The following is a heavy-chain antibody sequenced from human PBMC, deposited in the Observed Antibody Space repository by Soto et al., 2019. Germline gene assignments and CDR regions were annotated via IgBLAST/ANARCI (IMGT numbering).Heavy chain of an antibody. CDR2: INPKSGGT. CDR1: GYSFTDYH. Sequence: GASVKVSCKASGYSFTDYHIHWVRQAPGQGLEWLGRINPKSGGTSTAQKFQGWVTMTTDTSISTAAMELTRLTSDDTAIYYCARGDSTDCSNGVCSFFYNHDMDVWGQGTTVTVSS. J-gene: IGHJ6*02. CDR3: ARGDSTDCSNGVCSFFYNHDMDV. D-gene: IGHD2-8*01. V-gene: IGHV1-2*04.